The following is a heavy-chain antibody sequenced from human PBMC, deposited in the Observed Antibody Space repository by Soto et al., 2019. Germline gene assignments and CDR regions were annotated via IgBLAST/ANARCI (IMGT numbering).Heavy chain of an antibody. J-gene: IGHJ4*02. V-gene: IGHV3-7*01. Sequence: LRLSCAASGFTFSSYWMNWVRQAPGKGLEWVAKIKEDGSEEYYVDSVKGRFTISRDNAKNSLYLQMNSLRAEDTAVYYCARTLVVVAATPYHFDYWGQGTLVTVSS. CDR2: IKEDGSEE. CDR1: GFTFSSYW. D-gene: IGHD2-15*01. CDR3: ARTLVVVAATPYHFDY.